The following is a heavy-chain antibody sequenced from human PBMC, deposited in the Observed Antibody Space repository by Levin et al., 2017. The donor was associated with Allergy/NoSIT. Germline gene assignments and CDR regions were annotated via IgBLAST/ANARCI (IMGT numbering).Heavy chain of an antibody. CDR2: IYYSGST. V-gene: IGHV4-39*07. D-gene: IGHD3-22*01. Sequence: SQTLSLTCTVSGGSISSSSYYWGWIRQPPGKGLEWIGSIYYSGSTYYNPSLKSRVTISVDTSKNQFSLKLSSVTAADTAVYYCAREPVQYYYDSSGYYNGKNKNTKFDYWGQGTLVTVSS. J-gene: IGHJ4*02. CDR1: GGSISSSSYY. CDR3: AREPVQYYYDSSGYYNGKNKNTKFDY.